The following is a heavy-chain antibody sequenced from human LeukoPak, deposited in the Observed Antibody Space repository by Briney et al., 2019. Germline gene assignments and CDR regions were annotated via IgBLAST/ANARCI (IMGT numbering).Heavy chain of an antibody. D-gene: IGHD5-12*01. CDR3: ARGHRGYDDY. V-gene: IGHV1-8*01. CDR1: GYTFTSYY. CDR2: MNPNSGNT. Sequence: GASVKVSYKASGYTFTSYYIIWVQQATGQGLEWMGWMNPNSGNTGYAQKFQGRVTMTRNTSISTAYMELSSLRSEDTAVYYCARGHRGYDDYCGQGSLVTLSS. J-gene: IGHJ4*02.